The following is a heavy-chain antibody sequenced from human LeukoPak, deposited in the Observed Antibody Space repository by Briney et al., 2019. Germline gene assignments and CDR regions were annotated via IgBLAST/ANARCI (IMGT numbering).Heavy chain of an antibody. V-gene: IGHV3-74*03. CDR1: GFTFNSYW. Sequence: PGGSLRLSCAASGFTFNSYWMHWVRQAPGKVLVWVSRINTDASNTLCADSVKGRFTISRDNAKNTVYLQMNSLRAEDTAVYYCARRVSSTSCYWFDPWGQGTLVTVSS. CDR3: ARRVSSTSCYWFDP. J-gene: IGHJ5*02. D-gene: IGHD2-2*01. CDR2: INTDASNT.